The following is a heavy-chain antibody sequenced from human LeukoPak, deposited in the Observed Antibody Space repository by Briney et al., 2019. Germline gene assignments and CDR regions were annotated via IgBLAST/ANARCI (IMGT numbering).Heavy chain of an antibody. CDR3: ARGRIAVALTGAFDI. CDR2: IYYSGST. J-gene: IGHJ3*02. CDR1: GGSISSSTYY. D-gene: IGHD6-19*01. Sequence: SETLSLTCTVSGGSISSSTYYWGWIRQPPGKGLEWIGSIYYSGSTYYNPSLKSRVTISVDTSKNQFSLKLSSVTAADTAVYYCARGRIAVALTGAFDIWGQGTMVSVSS. V-gene: IGHV4-39*01.